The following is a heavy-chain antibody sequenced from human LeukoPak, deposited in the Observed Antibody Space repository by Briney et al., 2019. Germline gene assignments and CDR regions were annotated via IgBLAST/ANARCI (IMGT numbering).Heavy chain of an antibody. D-gene: IGHD3-22*01. J-gene: IGHJ3*01. CDR2: ISPYSGKT. Sequence: ASVKVSCKASGYTLTIYGISWVRQAPGQGLEWMGWISPYSGKTNYAQNLQGRVTMTTDTSTSTVYMELRSLRSDDTAVYYCARLRNLDEGGFYPDGFDFWGQGTMVTVSS. V-gene: IGHV1-18*01. CDR1: GYTLTIYG. CDR3: ARLRNLDEGGFYPDGFDF.